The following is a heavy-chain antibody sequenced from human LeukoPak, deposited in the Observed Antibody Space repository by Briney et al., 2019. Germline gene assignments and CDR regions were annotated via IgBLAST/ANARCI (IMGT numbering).Heavy chain of an antibody. D-gene: IGHD6-6*01. Sequence: GGSLRLSCAASGFIFSTYAVTWVRQAPGKGLEWVSAISNSGGSTYYADSVKGRFTISRNNAKNSLYLQVTSLRAEDTAVYYCARGPSIAARYDAFDIWGQGTMVTVSS. CDR1: GFIFSTYA. J-gene: IGHJ3*02. CDR2: ISNSGGST. V-gene: IGHV3-23*01. CDR3: ARGPSIAARYDAFDI.